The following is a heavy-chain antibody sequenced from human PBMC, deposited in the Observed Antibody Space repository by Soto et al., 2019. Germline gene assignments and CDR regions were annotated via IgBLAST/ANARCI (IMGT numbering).Heavy chain of an antibody. CDR2: IYYSGST. D-gene: IGHD2-2*02. CDR3: ARQVPAAIRLGWFDP. Sequence: SETLSLTCTVSVVSISRSTYYCGWIRQPPGKGLEWIGSIYYSGSTYYRPSLKSRVTISVDTSKNQFSLKLSSVTAADTAVYYCARQVPAAIRLGWFDPWGQGTLVTVSS. V-gene: IGHV4-39*01. CDR1: VVSISRSTYY. J-gene: IGHJ5*02.